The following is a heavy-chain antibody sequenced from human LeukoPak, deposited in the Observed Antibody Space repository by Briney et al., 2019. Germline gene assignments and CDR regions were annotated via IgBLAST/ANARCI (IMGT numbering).Heavy chain of an antibody. D-gene: IGHD1-26*01. V-gene: IGHV1-2*02. CDR2: INPNNGGT. Sequence: ASVKVSCKASGYTFTGYYMHWVRQAPGQGLQWMGWINPNNGGTNYAQKFQGRVTMTRDTSISTGYMELSRLRSDDTAVYYCARVVVGAHDAFDIWGQGTMVTVSS. CDR3: ARVVVGAHDAFDI. CDR1: GYTFTGYY. J-gene: IGHJ3*02.